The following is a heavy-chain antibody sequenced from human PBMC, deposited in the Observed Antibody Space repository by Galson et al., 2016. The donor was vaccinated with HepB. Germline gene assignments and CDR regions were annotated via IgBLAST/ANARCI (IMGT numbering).Heavy chain of an antibody. J-gene: IGHJ4*02. Sequence: SLRLSCAASGFTFDDYGMSWVRQAPGKGLEWVSGINWSGESTGYADSVKGRFTISRDNAKNSLYLQMDSLRAEDTALYHCARGALGYTYGYDTDWGQGTLVTVSS. CDR3: ARGALGYTYGYDTD. V-gene: IGHV3-20*01. CDR1: GFTFDDYG. D-gene: IGHD5-18*01. CDR2: INWSGEST.